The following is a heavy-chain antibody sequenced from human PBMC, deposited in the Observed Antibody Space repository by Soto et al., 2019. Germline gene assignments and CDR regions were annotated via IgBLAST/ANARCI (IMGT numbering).Heavy chain of an antibody. CDR3: ARTYDSSGYYPPYYYYGMDV. CDR2: IYPGDSDT. D-gene: IGHD3-22*01. CDR1: GYSFTSYW. V-gene: IGHV5-51*01. J-gene: IGHJ6*01. Sequence: GESLKISCKGSGYSFTSYWIGWVRQMPGKGLEWMGIIYPGDSDTRYSPSFQGQVTISADKSISTAYLQWSSLKASDTAMYYCARTYDSSGYYPPYYYYGMDVWGQGTTVSGSS.